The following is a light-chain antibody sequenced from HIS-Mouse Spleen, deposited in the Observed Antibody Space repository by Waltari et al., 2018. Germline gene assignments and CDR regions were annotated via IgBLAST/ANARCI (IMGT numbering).Light chain of an antibody. J-gene: IGLJ2*01. Sequence: SYELTQPPSVPFSPGQTARITCSGHALPIKYAYWSQQKSGQAPVLVIYEDSKRPPGIPERFSGSSSGTMATLTISGAQVEDEADYYCYSTDSSGNHRVFGGGTKLTVL. V-gene: IGLV3-10*01. CDR1: ALPIKY. CDR3: YSTDSSGNHRV. CDR2: EDS.